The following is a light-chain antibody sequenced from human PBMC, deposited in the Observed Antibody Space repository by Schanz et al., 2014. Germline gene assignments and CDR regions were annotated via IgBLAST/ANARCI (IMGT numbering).Light chain of an antibody. CDR2: DAS. Sequence: DIQMNQSPSTLSASVGDRVTITCRASQSISSSLAWYQQKPGKAPKVLIYDASSLESGVPSRFSGSGSGTDFTLTISSLQPEDVATYYCQKYNSAPWTFGQGTRVEIK. J-gene: IGKJ1*01. CDR1: QSISSS. CDR3: QKYNSAPWT. V-gene: IGKV1-5*01.